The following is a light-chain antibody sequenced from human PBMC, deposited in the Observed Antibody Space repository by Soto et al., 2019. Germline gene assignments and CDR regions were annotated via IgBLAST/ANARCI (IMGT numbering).Light chain of an antibody. CDR3: QQYAGPRT. CDR2: GAS. Sequence: EVWLTQSPATLSLSPGDRATLSCGASQSVSSSYLAWYKQKPGQAPRLLIYGASSRATGIPDRLSGSGSGTEFTLTISRLEPEDFAVYYCQQYAGPRTFGHGTKVDIK. V-gene: IGKV3-20*01. CDR1: QSVSSSY. J-gene: IGKJ1*01.